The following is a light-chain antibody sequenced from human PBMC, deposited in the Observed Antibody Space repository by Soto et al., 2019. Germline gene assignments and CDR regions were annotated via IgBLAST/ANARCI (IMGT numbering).Light chain of an antibody. CDR3: PKYNSAPWT. Sequence: DIQMTQSPSSLSASVGDRVTITCRASQGISNYLVWYQQKPGKVPKLLIHAASTLQSGVPSRFSGSGSGTDLTLNITSLQPEDVATYYCPKYNSAPWTFGQGTKVEIK. CDR1: QGISNY. V-gene: IGKV1-27*01. J-gene: IGKJ1*01. CDR2: AAS.